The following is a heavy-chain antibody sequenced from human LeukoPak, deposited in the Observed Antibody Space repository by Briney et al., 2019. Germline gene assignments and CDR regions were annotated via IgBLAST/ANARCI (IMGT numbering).Heavy chain of an antibody. CDR2: VFHSGST. CDR3: ARDLAVAGTNYFDF. J-gene: IGHJ4*02. CDR1: GDSISSNEW. D-gene: IGHD6-19*01. Sequence: SETLSLTCTVSGDSISSNEWWSWVRQPPGKGLEWIGEVFHSGSTNFNPSLKSRVTISIDKSKNQFSLEVTSVTAADTAIYYCARDLAVAGTNYFDFWGQGVLVTVSS. V-gene: IGHV4-4*02.